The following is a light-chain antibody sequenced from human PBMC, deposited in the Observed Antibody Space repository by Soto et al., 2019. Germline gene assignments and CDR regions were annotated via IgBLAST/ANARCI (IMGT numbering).Light chain of an antibody. CDR2: GAS. J-gene: IGKJ1*01. Sequence: EIVLTQSPDTLSLSPGERATLSCRASQSVDSSYLAGYQQTPGQPPRLLMYGASNRATGIPDRFSGSGTGTDFTLTINRLAPEDFAGYYCQRYGNSPPTFGQGTKVEIK. CDR3: QRYGNSPPT. V-gene: IGKV3-20*01. CDR1: QSVDSSY.